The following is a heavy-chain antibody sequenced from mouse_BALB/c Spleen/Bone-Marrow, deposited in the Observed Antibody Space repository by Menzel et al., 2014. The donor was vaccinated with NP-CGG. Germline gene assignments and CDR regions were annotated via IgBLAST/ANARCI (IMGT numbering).Heavy chain of an antibody. CDR3: VRSYDSYAMAF. D-gene: IGHD2-10*02. CDR2: ISSGSSTI. Sequence: DVMLVESGGGLAQPGGSRKLSCAASGFTFSSFGMHWVRQAPEKGLEWVAYISSGSSTIYYADTVKGRFTISRDNSKNTLFLQMTSLRSEDTAMYYCVRSYDSYAMAFWGQGTSVTVSS. CDR1: GFTFSSFG. J-gene: IGHJ4*01. V-gene: IGHV5-17*02.